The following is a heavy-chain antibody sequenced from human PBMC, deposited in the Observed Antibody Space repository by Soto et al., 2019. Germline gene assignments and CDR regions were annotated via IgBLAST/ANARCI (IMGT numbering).Heavy chain of an antibody. CDR3: AKDRRDGYNTCSCCYGVDV. J-gene: IGHJ6*02. V-gene: IGHV3-30*18. CDR2: ISHDGTKT. D-gene: IGHD1-1*01. CDR1: GFNFGAYG. Sequence: GGSLRLSCEASGFNFGAYGMHWVRQAPGKGLEWVAVISHDGTKTYYSDSVKGRFTVSRDNSKNMLYVQMVSLRPDDTAVYSCAKDRRDGYNTCSCCYGVDVSGPGTPVTVSS.